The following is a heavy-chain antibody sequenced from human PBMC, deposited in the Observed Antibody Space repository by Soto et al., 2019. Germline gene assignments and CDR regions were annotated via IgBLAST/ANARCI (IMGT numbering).Heavy chain of an antibody. J-gene: IGHJ4*02. Sequence: GGSLRLSCAASGFNFSTFWMSWVRQAPGKGLEWVSVIGTIGDTYYADSVKGRFTISRDNSKTTLYLQMDSLRDEDTAQYYCARKYPGTRPLDHWGQGTLVTVSS. V-gene: IGHV3-23*01. CDR3: ARKYPGTRPLDH. CDR2: IGTIGDT. CDR1: GFNFSTFW.